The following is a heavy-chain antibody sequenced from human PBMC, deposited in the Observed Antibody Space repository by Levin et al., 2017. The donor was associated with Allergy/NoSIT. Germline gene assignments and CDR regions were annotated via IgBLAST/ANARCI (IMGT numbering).Heavy chain of an antibody. CDR2: IYYSRST. Sequence: TSETLSLTCTVSGGSISGGGYHWTWIRQHPEKGLEWIGYIYYSRSTFYNPSLKSRLMISVDTSKNQFSLNVSSVTAADTAVYYCAREDGSTFDFWGQGALVTVAS. J-gene: IGHJ4*02. D-gene: IGHD2-2*03. CDR1: GGSISGGGYH. V-gene: IGHV4-31*03. CDR3: AREDGSTFDF.